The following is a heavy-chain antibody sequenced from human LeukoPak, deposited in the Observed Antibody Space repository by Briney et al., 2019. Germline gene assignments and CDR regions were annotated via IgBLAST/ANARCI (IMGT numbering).Heavy chain of an antibody. CDR3: AELGISLIGGV. J-gene: IGHJ6*04. CDR2: ISSSGSTI. D-gene: IGHD3-10*01. CDR1: GFTFSSYS. Sequence: GSLRLSCAASGFTFSSYSMNWVRQAPGKGLEWVSYISSSGSTIYYADSVKGRFTISRDNAKNSLYLQMNSLRAEDTAVYYCAELGISLIGGVWGKGATVTISS. V-gene: IGHV3-48*04.